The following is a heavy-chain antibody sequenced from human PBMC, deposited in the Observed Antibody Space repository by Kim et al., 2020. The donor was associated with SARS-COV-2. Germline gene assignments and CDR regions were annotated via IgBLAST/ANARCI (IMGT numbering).Heavy chain of an antibody. V-gene: IGHV5-51*01. J-gene: IGHJ4*02. CDR3: ARQGVRLMDYFDY. D-gene: IGHD3-16*01. CDR2: IYPGDSDT. Sequence: GESLKISCKGSGYSFTNYWIAWVRQMPGKGLEWMGIIYPGDSDTRYSPSFQGQVTISADKSISTAYLQWSGLKASDTAMYYCARQGVRLMDYFDYWGQGTLVTVSS. CDR1: GYSFTNYW.